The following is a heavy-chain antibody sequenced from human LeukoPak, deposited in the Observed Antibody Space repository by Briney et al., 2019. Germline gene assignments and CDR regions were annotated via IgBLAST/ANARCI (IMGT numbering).Heavy chain of an antibody. J-gene: IGHJ4*02. CDR2: ISRSGSTM. D-gene: IGHD3-22*01. Sequence: SLXXSXAASGFSFGDFYMSWIRQAPGKGLEWVSYISRSGSTMYYADSVKGRFTISRDNAKNSLYLQMNSLRAEDTAVYYCASAGSRLFLYYWGQGTLVTVSS. CDR1: GFSFGDFY. CDR3: ASAGSRLFLYY. V-gene: IGHV3-11*01.